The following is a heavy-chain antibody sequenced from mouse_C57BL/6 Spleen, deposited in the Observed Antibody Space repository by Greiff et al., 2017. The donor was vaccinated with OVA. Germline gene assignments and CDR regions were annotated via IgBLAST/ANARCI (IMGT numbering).Heavy chain of an antibody. V-gene: IGHV1-50*01. D-gene: IGHD2-4*01. J-gene: IGHJ2*01. CDR3: ARVPYDYGYFDY. CDR1: GYTFTSYW. CDR2: IDPSDSYT. Sequence: VQLQQPGAELVKPGASVKLSCKASGYTFTSYWMQWVKQRPGQGLEWIGEIDPSDSYTNYNQKFKGKATLTVDTSSSTAYMQLSSLTSEDSAVYYCARVPYDYGYFDYWGQGTTLTVSS.